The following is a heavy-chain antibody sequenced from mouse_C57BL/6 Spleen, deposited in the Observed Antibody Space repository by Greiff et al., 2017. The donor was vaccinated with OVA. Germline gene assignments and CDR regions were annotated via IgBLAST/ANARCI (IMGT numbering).Heavy chain of an antibody. CDR1: GFTFSSYG. Sequence: EVKLVESGGDLVKPGGSLKLPCAVSGFTFSSYGMSWVRQTPDKRLEWVATISSGGSYTYYPDSVKGRFTIYRDNTKNTLYLQMSSLKSEDTAMSYCAREATVVASRYSMDYWGQGTSVTVSS. CDR2: ISSGGSYT. D-gene: IGHD1-1*01. J-gene: IGHJ4*01. V-gene: IGHV5-6*01. CDR3: AREATVVASRYSMDY.